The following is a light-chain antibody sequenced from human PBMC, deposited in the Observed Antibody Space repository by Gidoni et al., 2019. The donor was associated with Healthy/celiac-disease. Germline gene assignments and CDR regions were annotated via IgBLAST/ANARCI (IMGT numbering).Light chain of an antibody. CDR3: SSYTSSSTPYV. CDR1: SSDVGGYNY. J-gene: IGLJ1*01. Sequence: QSALLQPASVSGSPGQSITISCTGTSSDVGGYNYVSWYQQNPGKAPKLIIYDVSNRPSGVSNRFSGSKSGNTASLTISGLQAEDEADYYCSSYTSSSTPYVFGTGTKVTVL. V-gene: IGLV2-14*03. CDR2: DVS.